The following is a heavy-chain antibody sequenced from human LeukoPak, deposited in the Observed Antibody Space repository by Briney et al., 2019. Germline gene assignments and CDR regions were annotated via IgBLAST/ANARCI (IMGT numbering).Heavy chain of an antibody. J-gene: IGHJ4*02. Sequence: PSETLSLTCTVSGVSMSSYFWSWIRQPPGKGLEWIGYIYHSGSSHYNPSLKSRVTISVDTSKTQFSLKLSSVTAADTAVYYCARGRLYPPRGYSSSWGPYYFDYWGQGTLVTVSS. CDR1: GVSMSSYF. V-gene: IGHV4-59*12. D-gene: IGHD6-13*01. CDR2: IYHSGSS. CDR3: ARGRLYPPRGYSSSWGPYYFDY.